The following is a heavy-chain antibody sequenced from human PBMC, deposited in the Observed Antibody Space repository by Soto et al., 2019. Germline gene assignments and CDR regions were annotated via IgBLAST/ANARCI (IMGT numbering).Heavy chain of an antibody. CDR2: ISSSGSTI. Sequence: GGSLRLSCAASGFTFSDYYMSWIRQAPGKGLEWVSYISSSGSTIYYADSVKGRFTISRDNAKNSLYLQMNSLKTEDTAVYYCARRGNIGRTFDYWGQGTLVTVSS. J-gene: IGHJ4*02. V-gene: IGHV3-11*01. D-gene: IGHD3-16*01. CDR1: GFTFSDYY. CDR3: ARRGNIGRTFDY.